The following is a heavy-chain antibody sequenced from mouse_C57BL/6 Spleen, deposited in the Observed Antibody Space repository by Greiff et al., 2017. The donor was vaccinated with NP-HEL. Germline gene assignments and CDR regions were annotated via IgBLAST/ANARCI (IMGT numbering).Heavy chain of an antibody. D-gene: IGHD2-3*01. J-gene: IGHJ2*01. CDR2: INPNNGGT. Sequence: EVQLQQSGPELVKPGASVKISCKASGYTFTDYYMNWVKQSHGKSLEWIGDINPNNGGTSYNQKFKGKATLTVDKSSSTAYMELRSLTSEDSAVYYCARNHYDGYYVGDYWGQGTPLTVSS. CDR1: GYTFTDYY. V-gene: IGHV1-26*01. CDR3: ARNHYDGYYVGDY.